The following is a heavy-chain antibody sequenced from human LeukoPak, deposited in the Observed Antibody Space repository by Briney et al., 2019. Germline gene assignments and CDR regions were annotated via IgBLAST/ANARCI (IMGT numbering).Heavy chain of an antibody. D-gene: IGHD1-26*01. CDR1: GFTVSSNY. CDR2: IYSGGST. J-gene: IGHJ4*02. Sequence: GGSLRLSCAASGFTVSSNYMSWVRQAPGKGLEWVSVIYSGGSTYDADSVKGRFTISRHNSKNTLYLQMNSLRAEDTAVYYCARDLRSGSEDYWGQGTLVTVSS. V-gene: IGHV3-53*04. CDR3: ARDLRSGSEDY.